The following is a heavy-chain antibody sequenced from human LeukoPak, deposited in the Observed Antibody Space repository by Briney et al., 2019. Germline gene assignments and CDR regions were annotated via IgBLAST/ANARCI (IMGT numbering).Heavy chain of an antibody. CDR1: GYTFTSYD. Sequence: GASVKVSCKASGYTFTSYDINWVRQATGQGLECMGWMNPNSGNTGYAQKFQGRVTMTRNTSISTAYMELSSLRSEDTAVYYCARGLGNDGIFDYWGQGTLVTVSS. V-gene: IGHV1-8*01. J-gene: IGHJ4*02. D-gene: IGHD1-1*01. CDR3: ARGLGNDGIFDY. CDR2: MNPNSGNT.